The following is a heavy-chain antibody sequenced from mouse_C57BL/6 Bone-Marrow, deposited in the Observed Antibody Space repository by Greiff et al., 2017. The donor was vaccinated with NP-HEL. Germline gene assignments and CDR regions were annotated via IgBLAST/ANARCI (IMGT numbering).Heavy chain of an antibody. D-gene: IGHD3-3*01. CDR1: GFNIKNTY. V-gene: IGHV14-3*01. J-gene: IGHJ4*01. CDR3: ARGEGRAMDY. CDR2: IDPANGNT. Sequence: EVQLQQSVAELVRPGASVKLSCTASGFNIKNTYMPWVKQWPEPGLEWIGWIDPANGNTYYAPKCQGKATITAYTSSNTAYLQLSSLTSEDTAIYYCARGEGRAMDYWGQGTSVTVSS.